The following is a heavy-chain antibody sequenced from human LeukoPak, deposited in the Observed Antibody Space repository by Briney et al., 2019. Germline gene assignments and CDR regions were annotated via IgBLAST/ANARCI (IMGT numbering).Heavy chain of an antibody. CDR3: ASTRYSSSWLLFEY. D-gene: IGHD6-13*01. V-gene: IGHV4-59*01. CDR1: GGSISSYY. J-gene: IGHJ4*02. Sequence: SETLSLTCTVSGGSISSYYWSWIRQPPGKELEWIGYIYYSGSTNYSPSLKSRVTISVDTSKNQFSLKLSSVTAADTAVYYCASTRYSSSWLLFEYWGQGTLLTVSS. CDR2: IYYSGST.